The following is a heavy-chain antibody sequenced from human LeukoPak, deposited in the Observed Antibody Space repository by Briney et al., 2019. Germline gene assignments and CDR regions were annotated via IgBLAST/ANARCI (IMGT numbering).Heavy chain of an antibody. V-gene: IGHV5-51*01. J-gene: IGHJ4*02. Sequence: GESLKISCKGSGYSFASYWIAWVRQMPGKGLEWRGIIYPGDSDTRYSPSFQGQVTISADKSISTAYLQWSSLKASDTAIYYCARQWGDCSSTSCYSAYWGQGTLVTVSS. CDR3: ARQWGDCSSTSCYSAY. CDR2: IYPGDSDT. D-gene: IGHD2-2*01. CDR1: GYSFASYW.